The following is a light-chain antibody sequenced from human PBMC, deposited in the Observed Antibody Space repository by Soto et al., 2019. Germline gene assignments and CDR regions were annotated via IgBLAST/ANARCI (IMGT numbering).Light chain of an antibody. CDR1: QGISSA. J-gene: IGKJ2*01. Sequence: AIQLTQSPSSLSASVGDRVTITCRASQGISSALAWYQQKPGKAPKLLIYDASSLESGVPSRFSGSGSGTDFTLTISSLQPEDFVTYYCQQFNSPYTFGQGTKLEIK. CDR3: QQFNSPYT. CDR2: DAS. V-gene: IGKV1-13*02.